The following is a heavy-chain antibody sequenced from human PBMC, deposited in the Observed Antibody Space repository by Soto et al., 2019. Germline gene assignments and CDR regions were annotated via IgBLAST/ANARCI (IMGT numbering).Heavy chain of an antibody. CDR3: VKADAYCGGGFYSSDSYYVVH. CDR2: ISSNGGST. D-gene: IGHD2-21*01. J-gene: IGHJ4*02. V-gene: IGHV3-64D*08. CDR1: GFTVSSYA. Sequence: GGSLRLSCSASGFTVSSYAMHWVRQAPGKGLEYVSAISSNGGSTYYADSVKGRFTISRDNSKNTLYLQMSSLRAEDTAVYYCVKADAYCGGGFYSSDSYYVVHCGQGTVVPVS.